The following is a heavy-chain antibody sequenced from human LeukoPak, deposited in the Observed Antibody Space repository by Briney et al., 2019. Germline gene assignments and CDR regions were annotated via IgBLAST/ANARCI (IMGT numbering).Heavy chain of an antibody. CDR2: IKQDGSEK. D-gene: IGHD4-23*01. CDR1: GFTFSSYW. CDR3: ASGTTAVYFDY. Sequence: SGGSLRLSCAASGFTFSSYWMSWVRQAPGKGLEWVANIKQDGSEKYYVDSVKGRFTISRDNAKNSLYLQMNGLRAEDTAVYYCASGTTAVYFDYWGQGTLVTVSS. V-gene: IGHV3-7*01. J-gene: IGHJ4*02.